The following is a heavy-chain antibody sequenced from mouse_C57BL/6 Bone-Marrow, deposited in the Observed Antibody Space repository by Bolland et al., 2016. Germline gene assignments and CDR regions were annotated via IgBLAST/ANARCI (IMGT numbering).Heavy chain of an antibody. J-gene: IGHJ2*01. CDR3: ARKGYYDYGSFDY. V-gene: IGHV1-81*01. D-gene: IGHD2-4*01. Sequence: YYNEKFKGKATLTADKSSSTAYMELRSLTSEDSAVYFCARKGYYDYGSFDYWGQGTT.